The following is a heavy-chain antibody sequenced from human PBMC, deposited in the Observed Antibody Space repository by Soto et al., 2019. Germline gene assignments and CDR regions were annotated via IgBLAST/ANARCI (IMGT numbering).Heavy chain of an antibody. D-gene: IGHD1-26*01. CDR1: RGSVSSQTHF. J-gene: IGHJ4*02. CDR2: KYYSGIS. V-gene: IGHV4-61*01. Sequence: PSETLSLTCTVTRGSVSSQTHFWTWIRQPPGKGLEWIGYKYYSGISNYNPSLQSRVTISVDTSKNQFSLRLTSVTAADTAVYYCVREDRSGTYDLDAWGQG. CDR3: VREDRSGTYDLDA.